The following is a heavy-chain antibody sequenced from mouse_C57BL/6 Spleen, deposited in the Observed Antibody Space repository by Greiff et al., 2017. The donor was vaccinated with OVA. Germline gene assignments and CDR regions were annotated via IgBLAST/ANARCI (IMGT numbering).Heavy chain of an antibody. CDR1: GYTFTDYY. CDR2: INPYNGGT. J-gene: IGHJ3*01. CDR3: ARSGTGWFAD. D-gene: IGHD4-1*01. V-gene: IGHV1-19*01. Sequence: VQLQQSGPVLVKPGASVKMSCKASGYTFTDYYMNWVKQSHGKSLEWIGVINPYNGGTSYNQKFKGKATLTVDKSSSTAYMELNSLTSEDSAVYYCARSGTGWFADWGQGTLVTVSA.